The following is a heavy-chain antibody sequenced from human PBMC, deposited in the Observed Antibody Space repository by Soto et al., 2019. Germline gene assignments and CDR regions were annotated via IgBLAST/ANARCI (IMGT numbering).Heavy chain of an antibody. J-gene: IGHJ4*02. CDR2: INAGNGNT. Sequence: ASVKVSCKASGYTFTSYAMHWVRQAPGQRLEWMGWINAGNGNTKYSQKFQGRVTITRDTSASTAYMELSSLRSEDTAVYYCARDWTGYYYDSSGYYLGGADYWGQGTLVTVS. V-gene: IGHV1-3*01. CDR1: GYTFTSYA. D-gene: IGHD3-22*01. CDR3: ARDWTGYYYDSSGYYLGGADY.